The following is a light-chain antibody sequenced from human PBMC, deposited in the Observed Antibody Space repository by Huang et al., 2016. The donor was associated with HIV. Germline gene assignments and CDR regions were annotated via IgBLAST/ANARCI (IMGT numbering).Light chain of an antibody. V-gene: IGKV3-15*01. J-gene: IGKJ5*01. CDR2: GAS. CDR1: QSISSN. Sequence: EMVMTQSPATLSVSPGERATLSCRASQSISSNLSWYQQKPGQAPRLLIYGASTRATGIPAMFSGSGSGTEFTLTISSLQSEDFAIYYCQQYGNWPPITFGQGTRLEIK. CDR3: QQYGNWPPIT.